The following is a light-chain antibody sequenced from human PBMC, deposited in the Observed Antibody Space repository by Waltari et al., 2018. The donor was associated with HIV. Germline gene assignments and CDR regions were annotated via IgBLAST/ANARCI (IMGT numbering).Light chain of an antibody. CDR1: QSISSW. V-gene: IGKV1-5*03. Sequence: DIQLTQSPSTLSASVGDRVTITCRASQSISSWLAWYQQKPGKAPKRLIYKASSLESGVPSRFSGSGSGTEFTLTISSLQPDDFATYYCQQYNTYSLTFGQGTKLAIK. J-gene: IGKJ2*01. CDR2: KAS. CDR3: QQYNTYSLT.